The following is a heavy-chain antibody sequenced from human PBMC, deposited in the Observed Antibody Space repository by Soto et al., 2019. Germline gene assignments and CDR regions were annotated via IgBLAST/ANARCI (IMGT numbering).Heavy chain of an antibody. CDR2: IDSGGSTT. CDR3: ASPYMYSSGLYFYGMDV. V-gene: IGHV3-74*01. J-gene: IGHJ6*02. CDR1: GFTFSRYW. D-gene: IGHD6-19*01. Sequence: EVQLVESGGGLVQPGGSLRLSCAASGFTFSRYWMHWVRQAPGKGLVWLSRIDSGGSTTYYADSVKGRFTSSRDNDKDTVYPQMNSLRAEDTAVYYCASPYMYSSGLYFYGMDVWGQGTTVTVSS.